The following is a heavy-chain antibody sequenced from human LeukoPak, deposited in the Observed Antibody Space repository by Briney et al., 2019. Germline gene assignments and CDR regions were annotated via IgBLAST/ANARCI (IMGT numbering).Heavy chain of an antibody. D-gene: IGHD3-10*01. V-gene: IGHV3-74*01. CDR2: INSDGSIT. CDR3: VRDMGRVDGS. CDR1: GFTFTRYW. J-gene: IGHJ3*01. Sequence: GGTLRHSCAPSGFTFTRYWMQCVSQAPGTGPVSVSRINSDGSITNYTDSVKGRFTISRDNAQNTLYSQMTSLRAVDTPGYHCVRDMGRVDGSWGQGTTVTVSS.